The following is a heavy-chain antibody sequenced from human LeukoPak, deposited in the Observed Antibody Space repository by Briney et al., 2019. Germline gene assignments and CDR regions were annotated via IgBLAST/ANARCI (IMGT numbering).Heavy chain of an antibody. V-gene: IGHV4-34*01. CDR3: ARGPRIMTTVTTGEDY. J-gene: IGHJ4*02. CDR2: INHSGST. Sequence: PSQTLSLTCTVYGGSFSGYYWSWLRQPPGKGLEWIGEINHSGSTNYNPSLKSRVTISVDTSKNQFSLKLSSVTAADTAVYYCARGPRIMTTVTTGEDYWGQGTLVTVSS. CDR1: GGSFSGYY. D-gene: IGHD4-17*01.